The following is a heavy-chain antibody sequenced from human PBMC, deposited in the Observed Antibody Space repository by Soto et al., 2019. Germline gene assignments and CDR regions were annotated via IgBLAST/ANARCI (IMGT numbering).Heavy chain of an antibody. CDR1: GFPLSTTAMG. D-gene: IGHD3-16*01. V-gene: IGHV2-5*02. CDR2: IYWDDDK. CDR3: ARVRFLADWGDFDY. J-gene: IGHJ4*02. Sequence: QITLKESGPTLVKPPQTLTLTCTFSGFPLSTTAMGVGWIRQPPGKALEWLALIYWDDDKRYSPSLKSRLTITKDTSKNQVVLTMTNMDPVDTATYYCARVRFLADWGDFDYWGQGTLVTVSS.